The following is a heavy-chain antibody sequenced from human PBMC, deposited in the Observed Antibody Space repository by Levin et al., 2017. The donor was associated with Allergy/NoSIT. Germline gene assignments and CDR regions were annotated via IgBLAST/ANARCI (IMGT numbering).Heavy chain of an antibody. CDR3: AKLSSGVLSSGWGGYFDY. J-gene: IGHJ4*02. D-gene: IGHD6-19*01. V-gene: IGHV3-9*01. CDR2: ISWNSGSI. CDR1: GFTFDDYA. Sequence: GGSLRLSCAASGFTFDDYAMHWVRQAPGKGLEWVSGISWNSGSIGYADSVKGRFTISRDNAKNSLYLQMNSLRAEDTALYYCAKLSSGVLSSGWGGYFDYWGQGTLVTVSS.